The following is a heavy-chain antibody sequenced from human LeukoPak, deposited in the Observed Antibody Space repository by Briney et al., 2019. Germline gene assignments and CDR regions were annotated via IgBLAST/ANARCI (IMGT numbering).Heavy chain of an antibody. CDR3: ARERGSSWSLDY. V-gene: IGHV4-61*02. CDR2: IYSSGST. Sequence: SQTLSLTCTVSGGSISSGSYYWSWIRQPAGKGLESIGRIYSSGSTNYNPSLESRVTMSVDTTKNQFSLKLSSVTAADTAVYYCARERGSSWSLDYWGQGTLVTVSS. D-gene: IGHD6-13*01. CDR1: GGSISSGSYY. J-gene: IGHJ4*02.